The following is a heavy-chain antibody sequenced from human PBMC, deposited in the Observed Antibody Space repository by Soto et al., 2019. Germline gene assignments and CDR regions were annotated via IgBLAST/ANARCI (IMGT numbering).Heavy chain of an antibody. CDR3: VKADSSGYDAFDI. D-gene: IGHD3-22*01. Sequence: QVQLQESGPGLVKPSQTLSLTCTVSGGSISSGDYYWSWIRQHPGKGLEWIGFISYSGSTYYSPSLKSRVTISLDTSKNQFSLKLTSLTAADTAVYYCVKADSSGYDAFDIWGQGTMVTVSS. CDR2: ISYSGST. CDR1: GGSISSGDYY. J-gene: IGHJ3*02. V-gene: IGHV4-31*03.